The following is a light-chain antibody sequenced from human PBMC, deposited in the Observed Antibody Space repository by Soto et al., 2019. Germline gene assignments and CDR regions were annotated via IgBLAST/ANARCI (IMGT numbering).Light chain of an antibody. CDR2: EVT. CDR3: SSYRGSNIFVV. J-gene: IGLJ2*01. V-gene: IGLV2-8*01. CDR1: SGV. Sequence: QSVLTQPPSASGSPGQSVTISCTGTSGVSWYQQHPGKAPKLLIYEVTKRPSGAPDRFSGSKSGNTASLTVSGLQAEDEADYYCSSYRGSNIFVVFGGGTKVTVL.